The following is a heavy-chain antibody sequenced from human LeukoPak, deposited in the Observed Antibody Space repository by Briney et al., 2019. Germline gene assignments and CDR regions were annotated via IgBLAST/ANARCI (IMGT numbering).Heavy chain of an antibody. V-gene: IGHV1-3*01. D-gene: IGHD2-2*01. Sequence: ASVKVSCKASGYTFTSYAMHWVRQAPGQRLEWVGWINAGNGNAKYSQKFQGRVTITRDTSASTAYMELSSLRSEDTAVYYCARAFVVVPAAIAYWGQGTLVTVSS. CDR2: INAGNGNA. CDR3: ARAFVVVPAAIAY. J-gene: IGHJ4*02. CDR1: GYTFTSYA.